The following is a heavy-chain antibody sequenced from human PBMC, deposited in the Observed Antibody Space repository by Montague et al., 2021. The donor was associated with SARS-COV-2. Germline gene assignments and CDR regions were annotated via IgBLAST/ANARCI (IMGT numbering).Heavy chain of an antibody. CDR2: IYWNDDK. J-gene: IGHJ4*02. CDR1: GFSLNTSGVA. V-gene: IGHV2-5*01. Sequence: PALVKPTQTLTLTCTFSGFSLNTSGVAVAWIRQPPGKALECLALIYWNDDKRYRPSLKNRLTITKGTSKNQVVLTLTNMDPVDTGTYYCAHKKRGWTIEFGYWGQGTVVTVSS. D-gene: IGHD3-16*01. CDR3: AHKKRGWTIEFGY.